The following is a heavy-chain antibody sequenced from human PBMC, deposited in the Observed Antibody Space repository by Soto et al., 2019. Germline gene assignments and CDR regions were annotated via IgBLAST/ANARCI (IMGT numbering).Heavy chain of an antibody. CDR3: ANPRVGVGNLQY. CDR1: GYSISSGYY. V-gene: IGHV4-38-2*01. D-gene: IGHD1-7*01. J-gene: IGHJ1*01. Sequence: ETLSLTCAVSGYSISSGYYWGWIRQPPGKGLEWIGSIYHSGSTYYNPSLKSRVTLSVETSKNQFSLKLKSVTAADTAVYYCANPRVGVGNLQYWGQGTMVTVYS. CDR2: IYHSGST.